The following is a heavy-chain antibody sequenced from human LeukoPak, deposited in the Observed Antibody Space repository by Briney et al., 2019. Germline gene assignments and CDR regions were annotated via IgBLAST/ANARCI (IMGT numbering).Heavy chain of an antibody. CDR2: IRHDGSNK. V-gene: IGHV3-30*02. CDR1: GFTFSTYG. CDR3: AKDVGNDLTGYYNWFDP. J-gene: IGHJ5*02. Sequence: GGSLRLSCAASGFTFSTYGMHWVRQAPGKGLEWVAFIRHDGSNKYYADSVKGRYTISRDSSENTLYLQMSSLRPEDTAVYYCAKDVGNDLTGYYNWFDPWGQGTLVTVSP. D-gene: IGHD3-9*01.